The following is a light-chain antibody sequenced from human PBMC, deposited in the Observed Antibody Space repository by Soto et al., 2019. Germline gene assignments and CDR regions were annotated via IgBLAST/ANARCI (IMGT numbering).Light chain of an antibody. CDR3: QQYNNWPPIT. Sequence: EIVMTQSPSTRSVAPGERATLSCRASQSVSSYLAWFQQQPGQAPTLLIYGASNRATGIPARFSGSGSGTEFTLTIRSLPSEDFSLYYRQQYNNWPPITFGQGTRLEIK. CDR2: GAS. J-gene: IGKJ5*01. V-gene: IGKV3D-15*01. CDR1: QSVSSY.